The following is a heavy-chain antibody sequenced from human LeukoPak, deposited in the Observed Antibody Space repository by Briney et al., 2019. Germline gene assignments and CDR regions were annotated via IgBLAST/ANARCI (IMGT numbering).Heavy chain of an antibody. Sequence: SVKVSCKASGGTFISYAISWVRQAPGQGLEWMGRIIPILGIANYAQKFQGRVTITADKSTSTAYMELSSLRSEDTAVYYCARDGLFGVAHYYYGMDVWGQGTTVTVSS. CDR1: GGTFISYA. J-gene: IGHJ6*02. CDR2: IIPILGIA. V-gene: IGHV1-69*04. CDR3: ARDGLFGVAHYYYGMDV. D-gene: IGHD3-3*01.